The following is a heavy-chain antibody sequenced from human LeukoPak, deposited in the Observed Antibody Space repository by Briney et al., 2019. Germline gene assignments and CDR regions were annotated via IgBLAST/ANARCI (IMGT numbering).Heavy chain of an antibody. CDR2: IIPIFGTA. J-gene: IGHJ6*03. Sequence: GASVKVSCKASGYTFTSYGISWVRQAPGQGLEWMGGIIPIFGTANYAQKFQGRVTITADESTSTAYMELSSLRSEDTAVYYCASYYYMDVWGKGTTVTVSS. CDR3: ASYYYMDV. CDR1: GYTFTSYG. V-gene: IGHV1-69*13.